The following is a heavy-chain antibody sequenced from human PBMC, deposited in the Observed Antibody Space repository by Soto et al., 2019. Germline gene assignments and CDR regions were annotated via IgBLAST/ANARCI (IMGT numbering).Heavy chain of an antibody. D-gene: IGHD5-18*01. V-gene: IGHV4-4*07. CDR1: TGSLINSY. Sequence: QVQLQESGPVLLNPSETLSLSSTVSTGSLINSYSYWMRQPAGKGLEWIGRIYTSGSNTYHTSLMSRVTMSVDTSKNQFSLKLNSVLASDTVVYYCARSSDTESWFYPWGQVTLVTVSS. J-gene: IGHJ5*02. CDR3: ARSSDTESWFYP. CDR2: IYTSGSN.